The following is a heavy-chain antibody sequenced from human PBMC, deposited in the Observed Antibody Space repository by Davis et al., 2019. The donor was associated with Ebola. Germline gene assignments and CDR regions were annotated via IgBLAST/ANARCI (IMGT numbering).Heavy chain of an antibody. CDR1: GYIFTGYY. CDR3: ARGGPWFGGHGHETHFDY. Sequence: ASVKVSCKTSGYIFTGYYMHWVRQAPGQGLEWMGWINPSGGTTTYAQSFQGRVTVTRDTSTSTLYMELSSLGSEDTAVYYCARGGPWFGGHGHETHFDYWGQGTLVTVSS. J-gene: IGHJ4*02. CDR2: INPSGGTT. V-gene: IGHV1-46*01. D-gene: IGHD3-10*01.